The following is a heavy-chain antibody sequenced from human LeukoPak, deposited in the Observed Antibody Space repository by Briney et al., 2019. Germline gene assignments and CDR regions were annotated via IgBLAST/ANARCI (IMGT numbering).Heavy chain of an antibody. CDR3: ARGSFDPTWFDP. V-gene: IGHV3-20*04. CDR2: ITWNGGRT. J-gene: IGHJ5*02. CDR1: GFKFDDYG. Sequence: PGGSLRLSCEASGFKFDDYGMGWVRQLPGKRLEWVSSITWNGGRTDYADSVKGRFTISRDNAKNTLYLQMNSLRAEDTAVYYCARGSFDPTWFDPWGQGTLVTVSS. D-gene: IGHD3-9*01.